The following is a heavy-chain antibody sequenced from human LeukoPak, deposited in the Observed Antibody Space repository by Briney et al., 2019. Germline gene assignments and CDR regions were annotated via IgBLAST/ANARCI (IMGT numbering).Heavy chain of an antibody. V-gene: IGHV3-48*03. D-gene: IGHD1-26*01. J-gene: IGHJ4*02. CDR3: ARREDSADYFDY. Sequence: GGSLRLSCAASGFTFSSYEMNWVRQAPGKGLEGVSYISSSGNTIYYADSVKGRFTISRDNAKNSLYLQMNSLRAEDTAVYYCARREDSADYFDYWGQGTLVTASS. CDR1: GFTFSSYE. CDR2: ISSSGNTI.